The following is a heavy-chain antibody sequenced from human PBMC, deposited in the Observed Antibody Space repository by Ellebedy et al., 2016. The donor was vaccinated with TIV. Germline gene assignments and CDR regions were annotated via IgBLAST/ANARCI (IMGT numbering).Heavy chain of an antibody. Sequence: MPSETLSLTCTVSGGSVSRYYWSWLRQAPGKGLEWIGCIYYSGNTDYSPSLKSRVTISVDTSKSQFSLKLSSVTAADTAVYYCARGGTFRWFDPWGQGTLATVSS. CDR3: ARGGTFRWFDP. V-gene: IGHV4-59*02. D-gene: IGHD3-16*01. CDR1: GGSVSRYY. CDR2: IYYSGNT. J-gene: IGHJ5*02.